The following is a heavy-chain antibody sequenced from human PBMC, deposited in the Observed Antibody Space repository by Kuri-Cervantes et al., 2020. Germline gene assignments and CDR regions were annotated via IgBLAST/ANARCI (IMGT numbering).Heavy chain of an antibody. CDR1: GFTFSSYG. V-gene: IGHV3-30*02. CDR2: IRYDGSNK. CDR3: AKPLSSGWYSLYFDY. Sequence: LSLTCAASGFTFSSYGMHWVRQAPGKGLEWVAFIRYDGSNKYYADSVKGRFTISRDNSKNTLYLQMNSLRAEDTAVYYCAKPLSSGWYSLYFDYWGQGTLVTVSS. D-gene: IGHD6-19*01. J-gene: IGHJ4*02.